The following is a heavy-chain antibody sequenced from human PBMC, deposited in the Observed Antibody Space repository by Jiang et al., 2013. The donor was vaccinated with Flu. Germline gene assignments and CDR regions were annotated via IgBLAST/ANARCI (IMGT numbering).Heavy chain of an antibody. Sequence: SLKSRVTISVDTSKNQFSLKLSSVTAADTAVYYCARGRKGYCSGGSCRNPHFDYWGQGTLVTVSS. J-gene: IGHJ4*02. D-gene: IGHD2-15*01. CDR3: ARGRKGYCSGGSCRNPHFDY. V-gene: IGHV4-34*01.